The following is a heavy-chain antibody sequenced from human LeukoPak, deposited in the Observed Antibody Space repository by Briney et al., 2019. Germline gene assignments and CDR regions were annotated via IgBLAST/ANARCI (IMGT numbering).Heavy chain of an antibody. CDR1: GGSISSYY. CDR2: IYYSGST. CDR3: SRHTYYYYGMDV. Sequence: SETLSLTCTVSGGSISSYYRSWIRQPPGKGLEWIGYIYYSGSTNYNPSLKSRVTISVDTSKNQFSLKLSSVTAADTAVYYCSRHTYYYYGMDVWGQGTTVAVSS. J-gene: IGHJ6*02. V-gene: IGHV4-59*01.